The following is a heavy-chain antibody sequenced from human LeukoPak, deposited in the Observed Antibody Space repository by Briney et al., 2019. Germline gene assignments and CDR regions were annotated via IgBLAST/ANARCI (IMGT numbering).Heavy chain of an antibody. Sequence: ASVKVSCKASVYTFTGYYMHWVRQAPGQGLEWMGWINPNSDGTNYAQKFQGRVTMTRDTSISTAYMELSRLRSDDTAVYYCAIRGVSWIAVVDYWGQGTLVTVSS. J-gene: IGHJ4*02. CDR3: AIRGVSWIAVVDY. CDR1: VYTFTGYY. V-gene: IGHV1-2*02. D-gene: IGHD6-19*01. CDR2: INPNSDGT.